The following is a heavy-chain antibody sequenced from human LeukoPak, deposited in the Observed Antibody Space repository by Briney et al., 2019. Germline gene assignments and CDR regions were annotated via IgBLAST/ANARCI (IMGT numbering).Heavy chain of an antibody. D-gene: IGHD4-11*01. Sequence: GGSLRLSCAASGFTFSSYSMNWVRQAPGKGLEWVSSISSSSSYIYYADSVKGRFTISRDNAKNSLYLQMNSLRAEDTAVYYCARDRWATTGDAFDIWGQGTMVTVSS. CDR2: ISSSSSYI. V-gene: IGHV3-21*01. CDR3: ARDRWATTGDAFDI. J-gene: IGHJ3*02. CDR1: GFTFSSYS.